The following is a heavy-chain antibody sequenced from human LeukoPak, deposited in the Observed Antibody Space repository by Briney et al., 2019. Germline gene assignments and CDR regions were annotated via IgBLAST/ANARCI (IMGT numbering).Heavy chain of an antibody. Sequence: SVKVSCKASGGTFSSYVINWVRQAPGQGLEWMGGIIPIFGTANYAQKFQGRVTITADKSTSTAYMELSSLRSEDTAVYYCARRIYGSGSYGLDYYYMDVWGKGTTVTISS. CDR1: GGTFSSYV. J-gene: IGHJ6*03. D-gene: IGHD3-10*01. CDR2: IIPIFGTA. CDR3: ARRIYGSGSYGLDYYYMDV. V-gene: IGHV1-69*06.